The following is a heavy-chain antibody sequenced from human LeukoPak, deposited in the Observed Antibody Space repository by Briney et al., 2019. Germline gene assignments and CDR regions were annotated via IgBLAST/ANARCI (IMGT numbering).Heavy chain of an antibody. CDR3: ARPYLRRRLYFDY. CDR1: GYTFTGYY. D-gene: IGHD3-16*01. V-gene: IGHV1-2*02. Sequence: ASVKVSCKASGYTFTGYYMHWVRQAPGQGREWMGWINPNSGGTNYAQKFQGRVTMTRDTSISTAYMELSRLRSDDTAVYYCARPYLRRRLYFDYWGQGTPVTVSS. CDR2: INPNSGGT. J-gene: IGHJ4*02.